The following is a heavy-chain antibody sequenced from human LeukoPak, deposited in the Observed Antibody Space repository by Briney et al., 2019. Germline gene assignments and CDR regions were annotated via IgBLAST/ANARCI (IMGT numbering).Heavy chain of an antibody. Sequence: SVKVSCKASGYTFTSYYMHWVRQAPGQGLEWMGRIIPILGIANYAQKFQGRVTITADKSTSTAYMELSSLRSEDTAVYYCARGHGSGPPCYWGQGTLVTVSS. CDR1: GYTFTSYY. J-gene: IGHJ4*02. CDR2: IIPILGIA. V-gene: IGHV1-69*04. D-gene: IGHD2-2*03. CDR3: ARGHGSGPPCY.